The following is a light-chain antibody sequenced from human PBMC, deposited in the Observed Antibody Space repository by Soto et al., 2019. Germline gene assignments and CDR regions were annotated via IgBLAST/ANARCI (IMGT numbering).Light chain of an antibody. CDR2: AAS. CDR1: QSVSSNY. J-gene: IGKJ5*01. CDR3: QQYRKSLPIT. V-gene: IGKV3-20*01. Sequence: PGDRATLSCRASQSVSSNYLAWYQQKPGQAPRLLIYAASSRAIGIPDRFSGSGSGTDFTLTISRLEPEDLAAYYCQQYRKSLPITFGQGTRLEIK.